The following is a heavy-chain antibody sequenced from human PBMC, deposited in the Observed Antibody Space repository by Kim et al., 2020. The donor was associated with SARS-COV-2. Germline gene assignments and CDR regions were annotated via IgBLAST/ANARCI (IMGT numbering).Heavy chain of an antibody. CDR1: GFAFDTHS. J-gene: IGHJ4*03. CDR2: IGGSSNYI. CDR3: ARGGYCSSTSCYFYY. D-gene: IGHD2-2*01. Sequence: GGSLRLSCAASGFAFDTHSMNWVRQAPGKGLEWVSSIGGSSNYIYYADSVKGRFTISRDNAENSLYLQMNSLRAEDTAVYFCARGGYCSSTSCYFYY. V-gene: IGHV3-21*01.